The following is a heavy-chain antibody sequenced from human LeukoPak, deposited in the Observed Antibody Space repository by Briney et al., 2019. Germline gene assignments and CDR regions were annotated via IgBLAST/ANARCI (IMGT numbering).Heavy chain of an antibody. CDR1: GYTFTGYY. D-gene: IGHD2-21*02. CDR2: ISAYNGNT. CDR3: ARGSDPLAYCGGDCYSFDY. Sequence: ASVKVSCKASGYTFTGYYMHWVRQAPGQGLEWMGWISAYNGNTNYAQKLQGRVTMTTDTSTSTAYMELRSLRSDDTAVYYCARGSDPLAYCGGDCYSFDYWGQGTLVTVSS. J-gene: IGHJ4*02. V-gene: IGHV1-18*04.